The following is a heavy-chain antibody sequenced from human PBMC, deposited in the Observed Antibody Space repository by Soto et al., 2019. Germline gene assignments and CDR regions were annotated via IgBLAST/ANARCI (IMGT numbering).Heavy chain of an antibody. CDR2: ISAYNGNT. Sequence: GASVKVSCKASGYTFTSYGISWVRQAPGQGLEWMGWISAYNGNTNYAQKLQGRVTMTTDTSTSTAYMELRSLRSDDTAVYYCAREYCSSTRCYSGWFQRWGKGTLVNGSS. CDR3: AREYCSSTRCYSGWFQR. V-gene: IGHV1-18*01. D-gene: IGHD2-2*01. J-gene: IGHJ5*02. CDR1: GYTFTSYG.